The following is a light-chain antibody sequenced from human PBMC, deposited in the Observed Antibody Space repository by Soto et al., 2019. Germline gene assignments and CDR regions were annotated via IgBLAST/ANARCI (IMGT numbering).Light chain of an antibody. CDR3: TSCSTSTTMI. J-gene: IGLJ2*01. V-gene: IGLV2-14*03. CDR1: RGDIGAYNF. CDR2: DVN. Sequence: QSALTQPASLSGSPGQSISISCAGTRGDIGAYNFVSWYQQHPGEVPKLILYDVNVRPSGVSNRFSGSKSGNTASLTISGLQPEDEADYYCTSCSTSTTMIFGGGTKVTVL.